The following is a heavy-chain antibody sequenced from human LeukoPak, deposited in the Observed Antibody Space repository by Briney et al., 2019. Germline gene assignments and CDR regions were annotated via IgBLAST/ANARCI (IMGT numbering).Heavy chain of an antibody. D-gene: IGHD6-13*01. CDR1: GFTFSSYA. CDR2: ISGSGGYT. V-gene: IGHV3-23*01. CDR3: AKHREFAAAGIDY. Sequence: GGSLRLSCEASGFTFSSYAMSWVRQAPGKGLKWVSAISGSGGYTYCADSVKGRFTISRDTSKTTLYLQMNTLRAEDTAVYYCAKHREFAAAGIDYWGQGTLVTVSS. J-gene: IGHJ4*02.